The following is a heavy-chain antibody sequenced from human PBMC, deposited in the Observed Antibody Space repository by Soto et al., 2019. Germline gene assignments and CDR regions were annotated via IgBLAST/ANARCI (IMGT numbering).Heavy chain of an antibody. Sequence: EERLVESGGGLVQPGGSLRLSCAISGFTFRRDWMNWVRQAPGKGLEWVAHINQDGTQKYYVDSVKGRFTIFRDNAKNSLYLQMNSLRVEDTAVYYCSGGVGDAVWGQGTLVTVSS. V-gene: IGHV3-7*04. CDR3: SGGVGDAV. D-gene: IGHD1-26*01. J-gene: IGHJ4*02. CDR1: GFTFRRDW. CDR2: INQDGTQK.